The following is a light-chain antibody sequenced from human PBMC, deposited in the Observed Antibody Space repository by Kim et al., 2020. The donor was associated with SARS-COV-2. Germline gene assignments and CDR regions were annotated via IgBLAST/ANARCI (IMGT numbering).Light chain of an antibody. CDR2: DNN. CDR1: SSRIGDNS. V-gene: IGLV1-51*01. CDR3: GTWDGSLSAV. Sequence: PVQKSTTASYEKSSRIGDNSVTWYQQLPGTAPKLLIYDNNKRPSGVPDRFSGSKSGTSATLGITGLQTGDEADYYCGTWDGSLSAVFGGGTQLTVL. J-gene: IGLJ7*01.